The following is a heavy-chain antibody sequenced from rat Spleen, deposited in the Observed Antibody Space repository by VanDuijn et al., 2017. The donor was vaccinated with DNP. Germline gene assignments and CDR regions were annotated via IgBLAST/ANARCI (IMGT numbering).Heavy chain of an antibody. CDR3: ARTNFYDGDYYYVPFAY. CDR1: GYSITSNY. D-gene: IGHD1-12*02. V-gene: IGHV3-1*01. Sequence: EVQLQESGPGLVKPSQSLSLTCSVTGYSITSNYWGWIRKFPGNKMELMGYISYSGNTGYNPSLKSRISITRDTSKNQFFLHLNSVTTEDTATYYCARTNFYDGDYYYVPFAYWGQGTLVTVSS. CDR2: ISYSGNT. J-gene: IGHJ3*01.